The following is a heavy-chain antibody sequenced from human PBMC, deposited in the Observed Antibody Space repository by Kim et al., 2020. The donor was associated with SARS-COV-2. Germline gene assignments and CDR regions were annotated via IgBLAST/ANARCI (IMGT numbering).Heavy chain of an antibody. V-gene: IGHV3-30-3*01. D-gene: IGHD1-1*01. Sequence: GGSLRLSCAASGFTFSSYAMHWVRQAPGKGLEWVAVISYDGSNKYYADSVKGRFTISRDNSKNTLYLQMNSLRAEDTAVYYCAREGNEDYYYYYYMDVWGKGTTVTVSS. CDR3: AREGNEDYYYYYYMDV. CDR2: ISYDGSNK. CDR1: GFTFSSYA. J-gene: IGHJ6*03.